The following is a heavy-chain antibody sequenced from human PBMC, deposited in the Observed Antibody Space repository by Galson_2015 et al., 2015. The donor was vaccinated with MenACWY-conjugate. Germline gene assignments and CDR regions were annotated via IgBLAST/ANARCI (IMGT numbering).Heavy chain of an antibody. V-gene: IGHV3-30*04. D-gene: IGHD6-19*01. CDR2: ISYDGSNK. CDR3: ARVIAVEGLFDY. J-gene: IGHJ4*02. Sequence: SLRLSCAASGFTFSSYAMHWVRQAPGKGLEWVAVISYDGSNKYYADSVKGRFTISRDNSKNTLYLQMNSLRAEDTAVYYCARVIAVEGLFDYWGQGTLVTVSS. CDR1: GFTFSSYA.